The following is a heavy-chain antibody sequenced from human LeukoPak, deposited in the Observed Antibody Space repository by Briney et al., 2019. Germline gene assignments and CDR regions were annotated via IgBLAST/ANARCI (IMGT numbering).Heavy chain of an antibody. CDR2: IKQDGSEK. D-gene: IGHD5-12*01. CDR3: ATSVGDGYDSN. Sequence: GGSLRLSCPASEFTFSGYWMSWVGQAPGKGREGVANIKQDGSEKYYVDSVKGRFTISRDNAKNSLYLQMNSLRAEDTAVYYCATSVGDGYDSNWGQGTLVTVSS. J-gene: IGHJ4*02. V-gene: IGHV3-7*01. CDR1: EFTFSGYW.